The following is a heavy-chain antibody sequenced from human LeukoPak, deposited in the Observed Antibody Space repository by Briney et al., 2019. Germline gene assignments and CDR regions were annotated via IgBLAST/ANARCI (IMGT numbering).Heavy chain of an antibody. D-gene: IGHD4/OR15-4a*01. J-gene: IGHJ4*02. V-gene: IGHV3-20*01. Sequence: GGSLRLSCAASGFTFSSYAMSWVRQAPGKGLEWVSGINWNGGSTGYADSVKGRFTISRDNAKNSLYLQMNSLRAEDTALYHCARDDSGTIDYWGQGTLVTVSS. CDR2: INWNGGST. CDR1: GFTFSSYA. CDR3: ARDDSGTIDY.